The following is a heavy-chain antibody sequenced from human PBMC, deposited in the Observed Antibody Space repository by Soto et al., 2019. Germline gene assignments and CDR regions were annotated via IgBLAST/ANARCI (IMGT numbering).Heavy chain of an antibody. CDR1: GYCFTKYH. V-gene: IGHV1-2*02. D-gene: IGHD2-15*01. CDR2: INPGSGVT. J-gene: IGHJ4*02. Sequence: AVLKVACKACGYCFTKYHMHWVRQTPGQGLEWMGWINPGSGVTNQAQKFQGRVTMTRDTSITTTYMELNSLTSDDTAVYYCARVAGHKNARFDTWRQGAPVTGSA. CDR3: ARVAGHKNARFDT.